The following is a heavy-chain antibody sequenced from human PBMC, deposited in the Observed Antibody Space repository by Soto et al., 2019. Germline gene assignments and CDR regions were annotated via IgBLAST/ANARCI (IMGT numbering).Heavy chain of an antibody. CDR2: IYYSGST. CDR3: ARAWAGYFVY. Sequence: QVQLQESGPGLVKPSQTLSLTCTVSGGSISSGGYYWSWIRQHPGQGLEWIGYIYYSGSTNYNPSLKCRATISVDTSKNQSTLELSSVPAADTAVYYSARAWAGYFVYWGQGTLVTVSS. CDR1: GGSISSGGYY. D-gene: IGHD3-10*01. V-gene: IGHV4-31*03. J-gene: IGHJ4*02.